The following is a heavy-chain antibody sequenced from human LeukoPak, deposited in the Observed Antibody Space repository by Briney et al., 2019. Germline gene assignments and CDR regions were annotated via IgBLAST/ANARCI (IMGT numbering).Heavy chain of an antibody. CDR3: ARDGESSGYLTDFDY. J-gene: IGHJ4*02. CDR1: GFTFSSYA. V-gene: IGHV3-30-3*01. Sequence: GGSLRLSCAASGFTFSSYAMHWVRQAPGKGLEWVAVISYDGSNKYYADSVKGRFTISGDNSKNTLYLQMNSLRAEDTAVYYCARDGESSGYLTDFDYWGQGTLVTVSS. D-gene: IGHD3-22*01. CDR2: ISYDGSNK.